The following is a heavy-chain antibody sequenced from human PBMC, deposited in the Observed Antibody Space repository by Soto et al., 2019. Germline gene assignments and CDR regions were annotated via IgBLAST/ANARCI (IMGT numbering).Heavy chain of an antibody. CDR3: ARGRDMVRGVITKYNWFDP. V-gene: IGHV1-69*06. D-gene: IGHD3-10*01. CDR1: GGTFSSYA. CDR2: IITIFGTA. Sequence: QVQLVQSGAEVKKPGSSVKVSCKASGGTFSSYAISWVRQAPGQGLEWMGGIITIFGTANYAQKFQGRVTITADKSTSTAYMEPSSLRSEDTAVYYCARGRDMVRGVITKYNWFDPWGQGTLVTVSS. J-gene: IGHJ5*02.